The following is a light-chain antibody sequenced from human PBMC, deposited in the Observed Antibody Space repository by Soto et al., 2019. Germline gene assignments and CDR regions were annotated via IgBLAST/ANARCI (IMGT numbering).Light chain of an antibody. CDR1: SSDVGGYNH. J-gene: IGLJ3*02. CDR2: EVR. V-gene: IGLV2-14*01. Sequence: QSALTQPASVSGSPGQSITIACTGTSSDVGGYNHVSWYQQHPGKAPKLIIYEVRNRPSGVSNRLSGSKSGNTASLTISGLQADDEADYYCCSYTSSSIRVCGVGTQLTVL. CDR3: CSYTSSSIRV.